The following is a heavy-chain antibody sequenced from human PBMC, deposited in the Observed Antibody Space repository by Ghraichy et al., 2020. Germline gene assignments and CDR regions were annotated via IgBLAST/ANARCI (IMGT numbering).Heavy chain of an antibody. CDR3: VRGVNWLDP. CDR1: GYSFITYG. J-gene: IGHJ5*02. V-gene: IGHV1-18*01. Sequence: ASVKVSCKASGYSFITYGITWVRQAPGQGLEWMGWITTKSANTQYAQKFQGRVIMTTETSTNTAYMELRSLRFDDTAVYYCVRGVNWLDPWGQGTLVTVSS. CDR2: ITTKSANT.